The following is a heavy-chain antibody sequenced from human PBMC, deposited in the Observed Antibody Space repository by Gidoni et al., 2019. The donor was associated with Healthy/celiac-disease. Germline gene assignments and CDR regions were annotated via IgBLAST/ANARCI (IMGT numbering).Heavy chain of an antibody. Sequence: QVQLVQSGAEVKTPGSSVKVSCKASGGTFRSYTISWVRQAPGQGLEWIGRIIPILGIAKYAQKFQGRVTITADKSTSTAYMELSSLRSEDTAVYYCARVAAAGRGYYFDYWGQGTLVTVSS. CDR2: IIPILGIA. CDR1: GGTFRSYT. V-gene: IGHV1-69*02. J-gene: IGHJ4*02. D-gene: IGHD6-13*01. CDR3: ARVAAAGRGYYFDY.